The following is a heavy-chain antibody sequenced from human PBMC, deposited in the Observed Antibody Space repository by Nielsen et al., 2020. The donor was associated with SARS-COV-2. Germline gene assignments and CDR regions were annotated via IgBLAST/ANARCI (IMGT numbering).Heavy chain of an antibody. V-gene: IGHV3-23*01. CDR2: ISGSGGTT. D-gene: IGHD3-16*02. Sequence: GGSLRLSCAASGLTFSSYAMSWVRQVPGKGLEWVSAISGSGGTTSYADSVKGRFTISRDNSKNTLYLQMNSLRAEDTAVYYCATEGGTYDYVWGSYRFYWGQGTLVTVSS. J-gene: IGHJ4*02. CDR1: GLTFSSYA. CDR3: ATEGGTYDYVWGSYRFY.